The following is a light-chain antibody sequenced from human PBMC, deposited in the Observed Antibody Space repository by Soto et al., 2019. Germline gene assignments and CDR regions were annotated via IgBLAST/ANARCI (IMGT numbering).Light chain of an antibody. CDR2: GVT. V-gene: IGLV2-14*01. Sequence: QSALTQPASVSGSLGQSITVSCTGTSSDIGSYDFVSWYQHHPDKAPKLLIYGVTNRPSGVSNRFSGSKSGNTASLTISWLQAEDEADYFCTSYTSSTTRWVFGGGTQLTVL. CDR1: SSDIGSYDF. J-gene: IGLJ3*02. CDR3: TSYTSSTTRWV.